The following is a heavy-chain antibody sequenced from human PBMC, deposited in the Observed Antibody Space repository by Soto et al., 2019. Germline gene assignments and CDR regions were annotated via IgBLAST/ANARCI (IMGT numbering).Heavy chain of an antibody. D-gene: IGHD2-15*01. Sequence: ASVKVSCKSSGYTFTDHYIHWVRQAPGPGLEWMGWINPKSGGTNYAQKFQGRVTMTRDTSISTAYLDLSGLSSNDTAMYFCARWGQEYCSGCICSRHDNSYGMDVWSQWSAVTFS. CDR2: INPKSGGT. V-gene: IGHV1-2*02. J-gene: IGHJ6*02. CDR3: ARWGQEYCSGCICSRHDNSYGMDV. CDR1: GYTFTDHY.